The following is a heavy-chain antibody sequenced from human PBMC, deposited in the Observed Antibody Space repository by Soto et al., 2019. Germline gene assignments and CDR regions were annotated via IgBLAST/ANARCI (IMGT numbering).Heavy chain of an antibody. CDR2: IYYSGST. CDR1: GGSISSGDYY. J-gene: IGHJ4*02. V-gene: IGHV4-30-4*01. D-gene: IGHD1-26*01. CDR3: ARVGGIVGATTHDY. Sequence: SETLSLTCTVSGGSISSGDYYWSWIRQPPGKGLEWIGYIYYSGSTYYNPSLKSRVTISVDTSKNQFSLKLSSVTAADTAVYYCARVGGIVGATTHDYWGQGTLVTVSS.